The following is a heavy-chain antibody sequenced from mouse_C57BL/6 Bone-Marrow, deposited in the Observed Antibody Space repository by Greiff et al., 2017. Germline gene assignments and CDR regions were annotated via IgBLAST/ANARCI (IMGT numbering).Heavy chain of an antibody. CDR2: IHPSDSDT. CDR3: AIIGFYGFYDGYYGDY. CDR1: GYTFTSYW. D-gene: IGHD2-3*01. Sequence: QVQLQQPGAELVKPGASVKVSCKASGYTFTSYWMHWVKQRPGQGLEWIGRIHPSDSDTNYNQKFKGKATLTVDKSSSTAYMQLSSLTSEDSAVXYCAIIGFYGFYDGYYGDYWGQGTTLTVSS. V-gene: IGHV1-74*01. J-gene: IGHJ2*01.